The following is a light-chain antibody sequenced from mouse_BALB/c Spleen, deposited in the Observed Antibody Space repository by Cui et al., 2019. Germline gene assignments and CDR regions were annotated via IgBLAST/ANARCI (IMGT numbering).Light chain of an antibody. Sequence: DIVMTQSQKFMSTSVGDRVSVTCKASQNVGTNVAWYQQKPGQSPKALIYSASHRYSGVPDRFTGSGSGTDFTLTISNVQSEDLAEYFCQQYNSYPLTFGAGTKLELK. CDR3: QQYNSYPLT. J-gene: IGKJ5*01. CDR2: SAS. CDR1: QNVGTN. V-gene: IGKV6-15*01.